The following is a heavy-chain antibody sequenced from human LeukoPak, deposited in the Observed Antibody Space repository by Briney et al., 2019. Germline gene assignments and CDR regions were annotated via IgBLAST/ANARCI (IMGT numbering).Heavy chain of an antibody. CDR2: IIPIFGTA. V-gene: IGHV1-69*05. D-gene: IGHD5-12*01. J-gene: IGHJ4*02. CDR3: ASSSSPGRSSHLRY. CDR1: GGTFSSYA. Sequence: SVKVSCKASGGTFSSYAISWVRQAPGQGLEWMGGIIPIFGTANYAQKFQGRVTITTDESTSTAYMEPSSLRSEDTAVYYCASSSSPGRSSHLRYWGQGTLVTVSS.